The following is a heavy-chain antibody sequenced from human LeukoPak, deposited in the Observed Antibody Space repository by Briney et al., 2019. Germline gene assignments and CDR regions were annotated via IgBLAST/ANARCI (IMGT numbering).Heavy chain of an antibody. D-gene: IGHD5-18*01. Sequence: ASVKVSCKASGYTFSNYYIHWVRQAPGQGLEWMRIINPSGGSRSYAQKFQGRLTVTRDTSTSTVYMELSSLRSEDTAVYYCAREIGPIQLHLWGSAFDYWGQGTLVTVSS. V-gene: IGHV1-46*01. CDR3: AREIGPIQLHLWGSAFDY. J-gene: IGHJ4*02. CDR2: INPSGGSR. CDR1: GYTFSNYY.